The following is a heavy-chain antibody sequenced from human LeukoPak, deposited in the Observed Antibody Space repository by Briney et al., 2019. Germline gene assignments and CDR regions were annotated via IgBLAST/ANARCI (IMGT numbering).Heavy chain of an antibody. CDR2: INPNSGGT. CDR3: ATIYSGSYVFYGMDV. CDR1: GYTFTGYY. Sequence: GASVKVSCKASGYTFTGYYMHWVRQAPGQGLEWMGWINPNSGGTNYAQKFQGRVTMTRDTSISTAYMELSRLRSEDTAVYYCATIYSGSYVFYGMDVWGQGTTVTVSS. V-gene: IGHV1-2*02. J-gene: IGHJ6*02. D-gene: IGHD1-26*01.